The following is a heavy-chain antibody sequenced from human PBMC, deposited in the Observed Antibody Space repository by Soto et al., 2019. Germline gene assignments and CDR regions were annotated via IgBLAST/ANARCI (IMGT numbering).Heavy chain of an antibody. CDR2: ISAYNSNT. Sequence: QVQLVQSGAEVKKPGASVKVSCKASGYTFTSYGISWVRQAPGQGLEWMGWISAYNSNTNYAQKLQGRVTMTTDTATSTAYMELRSLSSDDTAVYYCARDQGGVQRNYYDYMDVWGKGTTVTVSS. D-gene: IGHD1-1*01. J-gene: IGHJ6*03. CDR3: ARDQGGVQRNYYDYMDV. CDR1: GYTFTSYG. V-gene: IGHV1-18*01.